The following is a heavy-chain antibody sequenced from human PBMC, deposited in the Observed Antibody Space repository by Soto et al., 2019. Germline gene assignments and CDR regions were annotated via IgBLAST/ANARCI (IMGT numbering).Heavy chain of an antibody. J-gene: IGHJ5*02. V-gene: IGHV4-59*01. CDR2: IYNSGST. D-gene: IGHD1-20*01. CDR3: ARDDNGWFDP. CDR1: GGSINSYY. Sequence: KPSETLSLTCTVSGGSINSYYWNWIRQPPGRGLEWIGYIYNSGSTNYNPSLRSRVTISEDTSKNQFSLKLSSVTAADTAVYYCARDDNGWFDPWGQGTLVTVSS.